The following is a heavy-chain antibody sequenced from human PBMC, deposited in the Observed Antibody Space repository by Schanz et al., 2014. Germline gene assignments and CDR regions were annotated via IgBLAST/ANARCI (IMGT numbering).Heavy chain of an antibody. CDR3: ARGRTFDY. J-gene: IGHJ4*02. Sequence: VQSVHSGTEVQKLGASVKVSCQTSGYTFTDYGVIWVRQAPGQGLEWMGWMNPNSGNTGYAQKFQGRVTMTADTSTITAYIELHILTSEYATVYYCARGRTFDYWGQGTLVTVSS. V-gene: IGHV1-8*02. CDR1: GYTFTDYG. CDR2: MNPNSGNT.